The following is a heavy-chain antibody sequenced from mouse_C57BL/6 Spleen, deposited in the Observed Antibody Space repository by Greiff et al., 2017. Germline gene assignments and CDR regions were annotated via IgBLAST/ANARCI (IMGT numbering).Heavy chain of an antibody. CDR1: GFTFSDYY. CDR3: ERDYYGSSLDY. V-gene: IGHV5-16*01. CDR2: INYDGSST. J-gene: IGHJ2*01. Sequence: EVMLVESEGGLVQPGSSMKLSCTASGFTFSDYYMAWVRQVPEKGLEWVANINYDGSSTYYLDSLKSRFIISRDNAKNILYLQMSSLKSEDTATYYCERDYYGSSLDYWGQGTTLTVSS. D-gene: IGHD1-1*01.